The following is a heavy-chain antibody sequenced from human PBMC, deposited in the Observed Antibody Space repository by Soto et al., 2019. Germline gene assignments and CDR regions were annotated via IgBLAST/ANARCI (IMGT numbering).Heavy chain of an antibody. V-gene: IGHV4-30-2*01. J-gene: IGHJ4*02. Sequence: QLQLQESGSGLVKPSQTLSLTCAVSGGSISSGGYSWSWIRQPPGKGLEWIGYIYHGESTYYNLSLKSRVTISVDRSKNQFSLKLSSVTAADTAVYYCARAEGGIFDYWGQGTLVTVSS. CDR3: ARAEGGIFDY. CDR2: IYHGEST. CDR1: GGSISSGGYS.